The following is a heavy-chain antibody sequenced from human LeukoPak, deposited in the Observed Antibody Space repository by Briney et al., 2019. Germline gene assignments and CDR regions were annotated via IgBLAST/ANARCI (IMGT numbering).Heavy chain of an antibody. Sequence: GGSLRLSCAASGFTSSSYAMSWVRQAPGKGLEWVSGISGSVGSAYYADSVKGRFTISRDNSKNTLYLQMNSLRAEDTAVYYCAKEAFSCFDYWGQGTLVTVSS. D-gene: IGHD2-2*01. CDR3: AKEAFSCFDY. CDR1: GFTSSSYA. V-gene: IGHV3-23*01. J-gene: IGHJ4*02. CDR2: ISGSVGSA.